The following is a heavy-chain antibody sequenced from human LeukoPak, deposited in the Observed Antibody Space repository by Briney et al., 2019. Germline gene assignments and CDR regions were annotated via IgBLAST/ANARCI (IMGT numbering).Heavy chain of an antibody. CDR3: TTAGYSYGYSYFQH. CDR2: IKSKTDSGTT. J-gene: IGHJ1*01. V-gene: IGHV3-15*01. CDR1: GFTFSNAW. D-gene: IGHD5-18*01. Sequence: GSLRLSCAASGFTFSNAWMSWVRQAPGKGLEWVGRIKSKTDSGTTDYAAPVKRRFTISRDDSKNTLYLQMNSLKTEDTAVYYCTTAGYSYGYSYFQHWGQGTLVTVSS.